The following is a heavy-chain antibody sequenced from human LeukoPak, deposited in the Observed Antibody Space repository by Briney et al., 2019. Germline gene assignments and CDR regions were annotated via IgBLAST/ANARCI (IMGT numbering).Heavy chain of an antibody. D-gene: IGHD3-16*01. Sequence: ASVKVSCKASGYTFTSYAMNWVRQAPGQGLEWMGWINTNTGNPTYAQGFTGRFVFSLDTSVSTAYLRISSLKAEDTAMYYCARVGFMITFGGVTDYRPFDYWGQGTLVTVSS. CDR3: ARVGFMITFGGVTDYRPFDY. V-gene: IGHV7-4-1*02. J-gene: IGHJ4*02. CDR1: GYTFTSYA. CDR2: INTNTGNP.